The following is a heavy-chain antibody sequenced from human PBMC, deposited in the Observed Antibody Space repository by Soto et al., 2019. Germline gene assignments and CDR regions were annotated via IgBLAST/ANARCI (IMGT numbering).Heavy chain of an antibody. J-gene: IGHJ4*02. V-gene: IGHV3-23*01. CDR3: AKAADIWASYRYFDY. D-gene: IGHD3-16*02. CDR1: GFTFSSYA. CDR2: ISGSGAST. Sequence: EVQLLESGGGLVQPAGSLRLSCAASGFTFSSYAMSWVRQAPGKGLDRVSAISGSGASTYYADPVKARFTISSDNYKNTLYLQMTSLRAEDTSVYYCAKAADIWASYRYFDYWGQGTLVTVSS.